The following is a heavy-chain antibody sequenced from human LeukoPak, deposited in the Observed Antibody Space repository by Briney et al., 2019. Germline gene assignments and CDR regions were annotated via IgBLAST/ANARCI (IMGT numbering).Heavy chain of an antibody. CDR1: GGTFSRYA. CDR2: IIPIFGTA. V-gene: IGHV1-69*06. J-gene: IGHJ6*02. D-gene: IGHD2-15*01. Sequence: GASVRVSCKASGGTFSRYAISWVRQAPGQGLEWMGGIIPIFGTANYAQKFQGRVTMTEDTSTDTAYMELSSLRSEDTAVYYCATEVAATSYYYYYGMDVWGQGTTVTVSS. CDR3: ATEVAATSYYYYYGMDV.